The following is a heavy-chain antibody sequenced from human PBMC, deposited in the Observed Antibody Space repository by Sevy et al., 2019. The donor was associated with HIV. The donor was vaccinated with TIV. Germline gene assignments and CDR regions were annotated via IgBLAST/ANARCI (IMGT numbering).Heavy chain of an antibody. V-gene: IGHV3-48*01. Sequence: GGSLRLSCAASGFTFSSYSMNWVRQAPGNGLEWVSYISRSSSTIYYVDSVKGRFTISRDNAKNSLYLQMNSLRAEDTAVCYCARSPPYSSGWYGIDYSGQRTLVTVSS. CDR3: ARSPPYSSGWYGIDY. J-gene: IGHJ4*02. CDR1: GFTFSSYS. D-gene: IGHD6-19*01. CDR2: ISRSSSTI.